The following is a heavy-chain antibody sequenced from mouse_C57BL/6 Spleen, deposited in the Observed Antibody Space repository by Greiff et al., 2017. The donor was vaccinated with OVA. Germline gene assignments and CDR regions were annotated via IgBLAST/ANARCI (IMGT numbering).Heavy chain of an antibody. Sequence: ESGPGLVKPSQSLSLTCSVTGYSITSGYYWNWIRQFPGNKRECMGYIIDDGSNNYNPSLKNRISITRDTSKNQFFLKLNSVTTEDTATYYCARWRDGGYFDVWGTGTTVTVSS. CDR3: ARWRDGGYFDV. D-gene: IGHD3-3*01. J-gene: IGHJ1*03. CDR2: IIDDGSN. CDR1: GYSITSGYY. V-gene: IGHV3-6*01.